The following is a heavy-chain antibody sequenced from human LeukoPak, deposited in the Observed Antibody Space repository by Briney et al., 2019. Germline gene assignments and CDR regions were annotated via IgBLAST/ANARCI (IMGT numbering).Heavy chain of an antibody. CDR1: GYTFTSYY. CDR3: ATSIRNYDFWSGYSNWFDP. J-gene: IGHJ5*02. D-gene: IGHD3-3*01. Sequence: ASVKVSCKASGYTFTSYYMHWVRQAPGQGLEWMGIINPSGGSTSYAQKFQGRVTITADESTSTAYMELSSLRSEDTAVYYCATSIRNYDFWSGYSNWFDPWGQGTLVTVSS. V-gene: IGHV1-46*01. CDR2: INPSGGST.